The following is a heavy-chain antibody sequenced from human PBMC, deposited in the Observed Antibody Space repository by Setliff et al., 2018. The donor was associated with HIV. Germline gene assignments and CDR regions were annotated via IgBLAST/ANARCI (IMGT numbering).Heavy chain of an antibody. V-gene: IGHV1-3*04. J-gene: IGHJ5*02. CDR2: INTGNGNT. Sequence: GASVKVSCKASGYTFTRNAMHWVRQAPGQRLEWMGWINTGNGNTKYSQKFQGRVTITRDTSASTAYMELISLRSEDTAVYYCARDLSSGDYPRWFDPWGQGTLVTVSS. CDR1: GYTFTRNA. D-gene: IGHD4-17*01. CDR3: ARDLSSGDYPRWFDP.